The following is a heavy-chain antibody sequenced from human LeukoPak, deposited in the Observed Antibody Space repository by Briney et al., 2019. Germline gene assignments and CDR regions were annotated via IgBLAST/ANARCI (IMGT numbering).Heavy chain of an antibody. D-gene: IGHD3-10*01. J-gene: IGHJ4*02. CDR3: AKNRVQFGELSPFDY. CDR1: GFTFSSYG. CDR2: ISGSGGST. Sequence: GGSLRLSCAASGFTFSSYGMSWVRQAPGKGLEWVSAISGSGGSTYYADSVKGRFTISRDNSKNTLYLQMNSLRAEDTAVYYCAKNRVQFGELSPFDYWGQGTLVTVSS. V-gene: IGHV3-23*01.